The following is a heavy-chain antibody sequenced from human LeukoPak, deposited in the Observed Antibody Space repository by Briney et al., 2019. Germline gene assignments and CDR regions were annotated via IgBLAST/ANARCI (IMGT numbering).Heavy chain of an antibody. CDR2: IYFSGST. CDR1: GGSISTYF. Sequence: SETLSLTCPVSGGSISTYFWSWIRQPPGKGLEWVGHIYFSGSTNYSPSLESRVTISVDTSKNQFSLKLNSVTAADTAVYYCARHKSSGSYPLDYWGQGILVTVSS. D-gene: IGHD3-22*01. V-gene: IGHV4-59*08. CDR3: ARHKSSGSYPLDY. J-gene: IGHJ4*02.